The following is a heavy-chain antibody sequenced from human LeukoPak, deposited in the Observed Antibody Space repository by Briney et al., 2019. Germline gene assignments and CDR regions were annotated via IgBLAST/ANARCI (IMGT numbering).Heavy chain of an antibody. J-gene: IGHJ4*02. V-gene: IGHV3-21*01. D-gene: IGHD3-10*01. CDR2: ISSTSHYV. CDR3: ARDIRHVCDSGLDLSY. CDR1: GFMFTSFS. Sequence: PGGSLRLSCTASGFMFTSFSMTWVRQAPGKGLEWVSSISSTSHYVYYADSVKGRFTVSRDNAKNSLYLHMDSLRADDTAIYYCARDIRHVCDSGLDLSYWGQGALVTGSS.